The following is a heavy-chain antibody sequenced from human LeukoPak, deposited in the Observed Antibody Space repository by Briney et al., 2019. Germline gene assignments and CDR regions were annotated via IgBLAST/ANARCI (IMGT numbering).Heavy chain of an antibody. Sequence: GASVKVSCKASGYTFTGYYMHWVRQAPGQGLEWMGRINPNSGGTNYAQKFQGRVTMTRVTSISTAYMELSRLRSDDTAVYYCASSLYCSGGSCYKWYYYMDVWGKGTTVTVSS. V-gene: IGHV1-2*06. CDR1: GYTFTGYY. D-gene: IGHD2-15*01. J-gene: IGHJ6*03. CDR2: INPNSGGT. CDR3: ASSLYCSGGSCYKWYYYMDV.